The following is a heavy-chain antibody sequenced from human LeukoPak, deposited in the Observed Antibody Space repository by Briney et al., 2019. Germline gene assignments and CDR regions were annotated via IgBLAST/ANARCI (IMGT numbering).Heavy chain of an antibody. D-gene: IGHD4-17*01. CDR3: ARGDYGDYYYYYYMDV. J-gene: IGHJ6*03. CDR2: FDPEDGET. V-gene: IGHV1-24*01. Sequence: ASVKVSCKVSGYTLTELSMHWVRQAPGKGLEWMGGFDPEDGETIYAQKFQGRVTMTEDTSTDTAYMELSSLRSEDTAVYYCARGDYGDYYYYYYMDVWGKGTTVTISS. CDR1: GYTLTELS.